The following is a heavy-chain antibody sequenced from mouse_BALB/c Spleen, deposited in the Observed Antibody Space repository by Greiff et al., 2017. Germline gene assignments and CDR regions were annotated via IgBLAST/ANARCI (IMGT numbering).Heavy chain of an antibody. J-gene: IGHJ2*01. CDR1: GYTFTSYW. Sequence: QVQLQQSGAELAKPGASVKMSCKASGYTFTSYWMHWVKQRPGQGLEWIGYINPSTGYTEYNQKFKDKATLTADKSSSTAYMQLSSLTSEDSAVYYCARSPTVVWGQGTTLTVSS. CDR3: ARSPTVV. CDR2: INPSTGYT. D-gene: IGHD1-1*01. V-gene: IGHV1-7*01.